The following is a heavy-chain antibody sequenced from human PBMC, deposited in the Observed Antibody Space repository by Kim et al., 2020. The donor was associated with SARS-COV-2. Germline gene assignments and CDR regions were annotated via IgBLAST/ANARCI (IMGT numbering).Heavy chain of an antibody. Sequence: GGSLRLSCAASGFTFSDYYMSWIRQAPGKGLEWVSYISSSSSYTNYADSVKGRFTISRDNAKNTLYLQMNSLRAEDTAVYYCARDLSWRLGYNWNYVGTFDYWGQGTLVTVSS. D-gene: IGHD1-7*01. CDR3: ARDLSWRLGYNWNYVGTFDY. CDR2: ISSSSSYT. CDR1: GFTFSDYY. J-gene: IGHJ4*02. V-gene: IGHV3-11*05.